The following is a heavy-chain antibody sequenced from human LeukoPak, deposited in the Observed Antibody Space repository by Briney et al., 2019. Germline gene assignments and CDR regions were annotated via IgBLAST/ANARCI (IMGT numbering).Heavy chain of an antibody. J-gene: IGHJ4*02. CDR3: ARGAYNSSSWLFDY. V-gene: IGHV1-69*04. Sequence: ASVKVSCMASGGTFSSYAISWVRQAPGQGLEWVGRIIPILGIANYAQKFQGRVTITADKSTSTAYMELSSLRSEDTAVYYCARGAYNSSSWLFDYWGQGTLVTVSS. D-gene: IGHD6-13*01. CDR1: GGTFSSYA. CDR2: IIPILGIA.